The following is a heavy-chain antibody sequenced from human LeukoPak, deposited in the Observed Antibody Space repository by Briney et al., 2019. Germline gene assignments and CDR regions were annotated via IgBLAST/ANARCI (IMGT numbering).Heavy chain of an antibody. Sequence: GGSLRLSCAASGFTFSSYWMHWVRQVPGKGLVWVSRINSDGGSTSYADSVKGRFTISRDNAKNTLYLQMNSLRAEDTAVYYCARAFDSSGYYPDYWGQGTLVTVSS. V-gene: IGHV3-74*01. CDR3: ARAFDSSGYYPDY. CDR1: GFTFSSYW. D-gene: IGHD3-22*01. J-gene: IGHJ4*02. CDR2: INSDGGST.